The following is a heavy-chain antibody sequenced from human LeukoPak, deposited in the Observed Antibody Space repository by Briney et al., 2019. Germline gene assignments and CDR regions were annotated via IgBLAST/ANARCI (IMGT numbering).Heavy chain of an antibody. CDR3: ARDTDSSGWYHFGY. CDR1: GYTFTGYY. CDR2: INPNSGGT. D-gene: IGHD6-19*01. Sequence: ASVKVSCRASGYTFTGYYMHWVRQAPGQGLEWMGWINPNSGGTNYAQKFQGRVTMTRDTSISTAYMELSRLRSDDTAVYYCARDTDSSGWYHFGYWGQGTLVTVSS. J-gene: IGHJ4*02. V-gene: IGHV1-2*02.